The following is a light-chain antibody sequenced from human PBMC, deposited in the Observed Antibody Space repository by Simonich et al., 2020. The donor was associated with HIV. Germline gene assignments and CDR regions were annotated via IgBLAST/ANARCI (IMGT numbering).Light chain of an antibody. CDR1: RSLLYSDGKTY. J-gene: IGKJ1*01. V-gene: IGKV2D-29*02. CDR3: MQSIQLPRT. CDR2: EIF. Sequence: EIVMTQTQLSLSVTPGQPASISCKSSRSLLYSDGKTYLYWYLQKPGQSPQPLIYEIFNRFSGVPDRFSGSGSGTDFTLKISRVEAEDVGVYYCMQSIQLPRTFGQGTKVEIK.